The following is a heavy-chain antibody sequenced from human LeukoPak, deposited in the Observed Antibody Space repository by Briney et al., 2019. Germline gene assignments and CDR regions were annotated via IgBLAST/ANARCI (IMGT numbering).Heavy chain of an antibody. V-gene: IGHV3-21*01. CDR1: GFTFSGYT. Sequence: GGSLRLSCAASGFTFSGYTMNWVRQAPGKGLEWVSPISSSSTYTHYADSVTGRFTISRDNAKNSLYLQMNSLRAEDTAVYYCARDYPMCSGSTSCPHLNWFDPWGQGTLVTVSS. J-gene: IGHJ5*02. D-gene: IGHD2-2*01. CDR3: ARDYPMCSGSTSCPHLNWFDP. CDR2: ISSSSTYT.